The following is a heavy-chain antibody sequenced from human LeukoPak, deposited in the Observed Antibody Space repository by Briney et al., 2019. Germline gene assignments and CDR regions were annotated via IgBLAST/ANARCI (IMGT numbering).Heavy chain of an antibody. CDR2: IIPIFGTA. Sequence: SVKVSCKASGYTFTSYGISWVRQAPGQGLEWMGGIIPIFGTANYAQKFQGRVTITADKSTNTAHMELSSLRSEDTAVYYCTREGVYSPDGSGYHRDAFDSWGQGTAVTASS. CDR3: TREGVYSPDGSGYHRDAFDS. CDR1: GYTFTSYG. J-gene: IGHJ3*02. V-gene: IGHV1-69*06. D-gene: IGHD3-22*01.